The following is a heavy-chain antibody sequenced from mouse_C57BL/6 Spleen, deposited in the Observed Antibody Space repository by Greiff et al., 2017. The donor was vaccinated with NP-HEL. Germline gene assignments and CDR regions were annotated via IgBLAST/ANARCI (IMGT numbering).Heavy chain of an antibody. CDR3: TQSTRLRRGFAY. CDR1: GFTFSNYW. CDR2: IRLKSDNYAT. D-gene: IGHD5-1*01. Sequence: EVKLVESGGGLVQPGGSMKLSCVASGFTFSNYWMNWVRQSPEKGLEWVAQIRLKSDNYATHYAESVKGRFTISRDDSKSSVYLQMNNLRAEDTGIYYCTQSTRLRRGFAYWGQGTLVTVSA. J-gene: IGHJ3*01. V-gene: IGHV6-3*01.